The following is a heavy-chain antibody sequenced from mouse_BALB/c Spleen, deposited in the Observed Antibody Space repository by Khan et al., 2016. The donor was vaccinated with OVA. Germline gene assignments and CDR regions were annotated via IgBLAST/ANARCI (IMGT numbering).Heavy chain of an antibody. J-gene: IGHJ4*01. Sequence: QVQLQQSGPDLVKPGASVKISCKASGYTFTTYYLHWVKQRPGQGLELIGWIYPGNFNTKYNEKFKDKATLTADKSSSTAYMQVSSLTSEDSAVYFCARDDYFVGDAMDYWGQGSSITVSS. CDR3: ARDDYFVGDAMDY. V-gene: IGHV1S56*01. D-gene: IGHD2-4*01. CDR1: GYTFTTYY. CDR2: IYPGNFNT.